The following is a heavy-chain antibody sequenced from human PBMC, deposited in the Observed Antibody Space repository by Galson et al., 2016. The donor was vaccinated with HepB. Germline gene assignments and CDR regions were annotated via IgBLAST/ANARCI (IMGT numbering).Heavy chain of an antibody. CDR2: ISDSSSYI. CDR3: ARRHWGSYFDY. CDR1: GITFSGYS. D-gene: IGHD7-27*01. Sequence: SLRLSCAASGITFSGYSMNWVRQAPGKGLEWVSSISDSSSYIYYADLVKGRFTISRDNAKNSVYLQMNSLRPEDTAVYYCARRHWGSYFDYWGQGSLVTVSS. J-gene: IGHJ4*02. V-gene: IGHV3-21*01.